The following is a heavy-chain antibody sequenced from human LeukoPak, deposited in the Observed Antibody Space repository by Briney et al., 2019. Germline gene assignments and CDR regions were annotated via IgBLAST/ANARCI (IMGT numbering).Heavy chain of an antibody. CDR2: INHSGST. CDR1: GGSFSGYY. D-gene: IGHD1-1*01. V-gene: IGHV4-34*01. J-gene: IGHJ3*02. Sequence: PSETLSLTCAVCGGSFSGYYCSWIRQSPGKGLEWIGEINHSGSTNYNPSLKSRVTISVDTSKNQFSLKLSSVTAADTAVYYCARGNWNDVYGAFDIWGQGTMVTVSS. CDR3: ARGNWNDVYGAFDI.